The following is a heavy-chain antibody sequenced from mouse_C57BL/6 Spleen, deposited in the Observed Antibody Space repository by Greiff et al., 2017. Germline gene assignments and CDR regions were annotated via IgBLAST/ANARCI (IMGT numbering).Heavy chain of an antibody. CDR2: IYPGDGDT. V-gene: IGHV1-80*01. Sequence: QVHVKQSGAELVKPGASVKISCKASGYAFSSYWMNWVKQRPGKGLEWIGQIYPGDGDTNYNGKFKGKATLTADKSSSTAYMQLSSLTSEDSAVYFCARGSGYVMDYWGQGTSVTVSS. CDR1: GYAFSSYW. J-gene: IGHJ4*01. CDR3: ARGSGYVMDY. D-gene: IGHD3-2*02.